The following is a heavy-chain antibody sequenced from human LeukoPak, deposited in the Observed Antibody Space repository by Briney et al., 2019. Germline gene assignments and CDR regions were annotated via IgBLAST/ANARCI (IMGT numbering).Heavy chain of an antibody. CDR2: INPNSGGT. D-gene: IGHD3-22*01. Sequence: ASVKVSCKGSGYTITGYYLHWVRQAPGQGLEWMGRINPNSGGTNSAQKFQGRITMTRDTSLSTAYMELSGLRSDDTAVYYCARDRGDDTVPYFDYWGQGTLVTVSS. CDR1: GYTITGYY. CDR3: ARDRGDDTVPYFDY. V-gene: IGHV1-2*06. J-gene: IGHJ4*02.